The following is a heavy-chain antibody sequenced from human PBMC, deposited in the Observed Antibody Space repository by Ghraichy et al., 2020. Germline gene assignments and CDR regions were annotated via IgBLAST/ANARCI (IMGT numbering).Heavy chain of an antibody. J-gene: IGHJ4*02. D-gene: IGHD3-16*01. CDR3: AKEARVRAVAMLMSDG. CDR1: GFTFSHYA. V-gene: IGHV3-23*01. Sequence: GGSLRLSCAASGFTFSHYAMSWVRQAPGKGLEWVSGISGSGGRTHYAASVEGRFVISRDNFENMLYLEMNSLRVDDMAVYFCAKEARVRAVAMLMSDGWGQGTLVTVSS. CDR2: ISGSGGRT.